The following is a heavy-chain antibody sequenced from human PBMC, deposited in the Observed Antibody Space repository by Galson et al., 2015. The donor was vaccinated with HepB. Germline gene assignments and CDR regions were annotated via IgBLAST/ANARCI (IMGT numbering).Heavy chain of an antibody. V-gene: IGHV3-15*01. CDR2: IKSKTDGGTT. Sequence: SLRLSCAASGFTFSNAWMSWVRQAPGKGLEWVGRIKSKTDGGTTDYAAPVKGRFTISRDDSKNTLYLQMNSPKTEDTAVYYCTTVQVLGVTTSTRWNDDAFDIWGQGTMVTVSS. CDR3: TTVQVLGVTTSTRWNDDAFDI. D-gene: IGHD4-17*01. CDR1: GFTFSNAW. J-gene: IGHJ3*02.